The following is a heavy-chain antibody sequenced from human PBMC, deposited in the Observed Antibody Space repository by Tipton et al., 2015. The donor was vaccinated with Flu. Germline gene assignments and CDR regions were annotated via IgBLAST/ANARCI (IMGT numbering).Heavy chain of an antibody. CDR2: IYYSGNT. J-gene: IGHJ5*02. V-gene: IGHV4-59*01. CDR3: ARGDFWSASPSP. CDR1: GGSITGYY. Sequence: TLSLTCSVSGGSITGYYWSWIRQPPGRGLEWIGYIYYSGNTYYNPSLKSRVSISVDTSKNQLSLNLNSATAADTAVYYCARGDFWSASPSPWGQGTLVTVSS. D-gene: IGHD3-3*01.